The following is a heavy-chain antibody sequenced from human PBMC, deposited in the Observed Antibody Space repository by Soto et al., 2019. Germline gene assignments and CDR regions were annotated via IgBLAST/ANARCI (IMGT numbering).Heavy chain of an antibody. CDR1: GGSVRRGSYY. CDR2: IYNSGST. V-gene: IGHV4-61*01. J-gene: IGHJ4*02. CDR3: ARGLYYDSSASRLPLYY. D-gene: IGHD3-22*01. Sequence: QVQLQESGPGLVKPSETLSLTCTVSGGSVRRGSYYWSWIRQPPGKGLEWIGHIYNSGSTNSNPSRKSRGTISVDTSKNQVSRKQRSVTAADTAVYYCARGLYYDSSASRLPLYYWGQGTLVTVSS.